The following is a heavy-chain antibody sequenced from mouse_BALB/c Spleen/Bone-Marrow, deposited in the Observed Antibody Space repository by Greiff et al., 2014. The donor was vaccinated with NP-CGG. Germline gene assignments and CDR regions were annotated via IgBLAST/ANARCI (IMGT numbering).Heavy chain of an antibody. J-gene: IGHJ2*01. CDR3: ARDSITTVVATDY. V-gene: IGHV1-69*02. D-gene: IGHD1-1*01. Sequence: SGAELVKPGASVKLSCKASGYTFTSYWMHWVKQRPGQGLEWIGEIDPSDSYTNYNQKFKGKATLTVDKSSSTAYMQLSSLTSEDSAVYYCARDSITTVVATDYWGQGTTLTVSS. CDR2: IDPSDSYT. CDR1: GYTFTSYW.